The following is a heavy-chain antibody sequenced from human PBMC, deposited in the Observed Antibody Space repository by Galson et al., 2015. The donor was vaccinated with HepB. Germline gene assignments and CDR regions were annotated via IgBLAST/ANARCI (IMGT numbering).Heavy chain of an antibody. CDR3: ARPRGSNWYEWAY. Sequence: QSGAEVNKSGESLKISCKGSGYIFSSYWIGWVRQMPGKGLEWMGIIDPSDSGTRYSPSFQGQVTISADKSINTAYLQWSNLKASDTAMYYCARPRGSNWYEWAYWGQGTLVTVSS. J-gene: IGHJ4*02. D-gene: IGHD6-13*01. CDR1: GYIFSSYW. CDR2: IDPSDSGT. V-gene: IGHV5-51*03.